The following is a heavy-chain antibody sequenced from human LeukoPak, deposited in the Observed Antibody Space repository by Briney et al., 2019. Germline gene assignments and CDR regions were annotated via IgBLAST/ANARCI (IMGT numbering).Heavy chain of an antibody. CDR2: IYYSGST. J-gene: IGHJ3*02. CDR1: GGSISSYY. V-gene: IGHV4-59*01. CDR3: ARESRDAFDI. Sequence: TSETLSLTCTVSGGSISSYYWSWIRQPPGKGLEWIGYIYYSGSTNYNPSLKSRVTISVDTSKNQFSLKLSSVTAADTAVYYCARESRDAFDIWGQGTMVTVSS.